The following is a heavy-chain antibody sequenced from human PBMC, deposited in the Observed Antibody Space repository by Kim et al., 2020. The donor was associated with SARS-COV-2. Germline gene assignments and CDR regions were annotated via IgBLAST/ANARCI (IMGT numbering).Heavy chain of an antibody. CDR3: ARDDSNQRWGGMDV. CDR2: INPTGGST. V-gene: IGHV1-46*01. Sequence: ASVKVSCKASGYTFTSYYLHWVRQAPGQGLEWMGIINPTGGSTTYARKFQGRVTRTRDASTSTVYMELSSLRTDDTALYYCARDDSNQRWGGMDVWGQGTAVTVSS. CDR1: GYTFTSYY. D-gene: IGHD4-4*01. J-gene: IGHJ6*02.